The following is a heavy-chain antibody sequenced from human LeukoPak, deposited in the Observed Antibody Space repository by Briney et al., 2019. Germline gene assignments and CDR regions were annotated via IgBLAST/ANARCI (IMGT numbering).Heavy chain of an antibody. D-gene: IGHD3-9*01. V-gene: IGHV3-7*01. Sequence: GGSLRLSCAASGFTFSSYWLGWVRQAPGKGRGGVANIKQDGSEKYYVDSVKGRFTISRDNAKNSLYLQMNSLRAEDTAVYYCARDLRYFNYMDVWGKGTTVTVSS. CDR3: ARDLRYFNYMDV. CDR2: IKQDGSEK. J-gene: IGHJ6*03. CDR1: GFTFSSYW.